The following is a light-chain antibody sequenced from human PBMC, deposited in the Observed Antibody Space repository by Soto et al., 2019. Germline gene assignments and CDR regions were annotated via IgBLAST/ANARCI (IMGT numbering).Light chain of an antibody. CDR3: SSYTSSSTYV. V-gene: IGLV2-14*01. CDR1: SSDVGGYNY. CDR2: EVS. J-gene: IGLJ1*01. Sequence: QSALTQPASVSGSPGQSITISCTGTSSDVGGYNYVSWYQQHPGKAPKLMIYEVSNRPSGVSNRFSGSKSGNTASLTISGQPAEDEADYYCSSYTSSSTYVFGTGTKLTVL.